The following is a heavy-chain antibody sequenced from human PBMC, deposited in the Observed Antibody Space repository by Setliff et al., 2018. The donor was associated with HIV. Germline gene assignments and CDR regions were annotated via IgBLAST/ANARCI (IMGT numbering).Heavy chain of an antibody. CDR3: ARDSFTVDYFMDV. D-gene: IGHD3-10*01. V-gene: IGHV4-4*07. CDR2: MYASGRT. Sequence: PSETLSLTCTVSGGSISSYYWSWIRQPAGKGLEWIGRMYASGRTNYNPSLKSRVTLSVDTSKNQFSLKVTSVTAADTAVYYCARDSFTVDYFMDVWGKGTPVTVSS. J-gene: IGHJ6*03. CDR1: GGSISSYY.